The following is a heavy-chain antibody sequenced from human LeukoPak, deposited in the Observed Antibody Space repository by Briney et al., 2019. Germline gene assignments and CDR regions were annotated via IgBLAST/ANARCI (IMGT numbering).Heavy chain of an antibody. CDR3: ASGSDYYYFDY. J-gene: IGHJ4*02. D-gene: IGHD1-26*01. Sequence: SETLSLTCTVSGGSISSGGYYWSWIRQPPGKGLEWIGYIYHSGSTYYNPSLKSRVTISVDRSKNQFSLKLSSVTAADTAVYYCASGSDYYYFDYWGQGTLVTVSS. V-gene: IGHV4-30-2*01. CDR1: GGSISSGGYY. CDR2: IYHSGST.